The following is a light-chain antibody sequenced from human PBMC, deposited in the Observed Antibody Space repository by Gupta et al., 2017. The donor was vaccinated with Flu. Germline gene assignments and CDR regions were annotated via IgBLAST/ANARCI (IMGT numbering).Light chain of an antibody. Sequence: SLGERATINCKSSQSGLYSSNNLNYLAWYQQKSGQPPKLLIYWASARESGVPDRFSGSGSATNFTLTISSLQAEDVAVYYCQQYFRTPPTFGGGTKVEIK. V-gene: IGKV4-1*01. CDR2: WAS. CDR3: QQYFRTPPT. CDR1: QSGLYSSNNLNY. J-gene: IGKJ4*01.